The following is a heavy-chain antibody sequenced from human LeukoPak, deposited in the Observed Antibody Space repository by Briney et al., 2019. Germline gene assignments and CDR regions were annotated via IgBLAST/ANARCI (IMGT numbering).Heavy chain of an antibody. V-gene: IGHV3-30*04. D-gene: IGHD6-13*01. CDR1: GFTFSSYA. J-gene: IGHJ4*02. CDR3: ARTLEYSSSPRGFDY. Sequence: PGGSLRLSCAASGFTFSSYAMHWVRQAPGKGLEWVAVISYDGSNKYYADSVKGRFTISRDNSKNTLYLQMNSLRAEDTAVFYCARTLEYSSSPRGFDYWGQGTLVTVSS. CDR2: ISYDGSNK.